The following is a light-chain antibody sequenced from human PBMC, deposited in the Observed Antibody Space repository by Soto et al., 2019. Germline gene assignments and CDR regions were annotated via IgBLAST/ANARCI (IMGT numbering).Light chain of an antibody. J-gene: IGKJ5*01. CDR3: QQYNNWPPSIT. Sequence: EVVMTQSPDTLSVSPGETVTLSCRAIQSVRSKLAWYQQKPGQAPRLFIYGASTRATGIPARFSGSGSGTEFTLTISSLQSEDFAVYYCQQYNNWPPSITFGQGTRLEIK. CDR2: GAS. V-gene: IGKV3-15*01. CDR1: QSVRSK.